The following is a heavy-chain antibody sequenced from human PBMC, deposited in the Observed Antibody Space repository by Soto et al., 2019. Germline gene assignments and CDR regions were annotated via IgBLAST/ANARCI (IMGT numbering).Heavy chain of an antibody. Sequence: SDTLSLTCAVSGGSISSGGYSWSWIRQPPGKGLEWIGHIYHSGNTYYNPSLKSRVSISVDRSKNQFSLKLSSVTAADTAVYHCARVPSPWGQGTLVTVS. CDR2: IYHSGNT. CDR1: GGSISSGGYS. J-gene: IGHJ5*02. V-gene: IGHV4-30-2*01. CDR3: ARVPSP.